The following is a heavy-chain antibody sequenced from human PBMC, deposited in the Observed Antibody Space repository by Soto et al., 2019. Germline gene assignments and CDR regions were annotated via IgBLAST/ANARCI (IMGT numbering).Heavy chain of an antibody. D-gene: IGHD6-13*01. CDR2: IYHSGST. J-gene: IGHJ4*02. Sequence: QVQLQESGPGLVKPSGTLSLTCAVSGVSISSSNWWSWVRQSPGKGLEWIGEIYHSGSTNYNPSLKSRVTISVDKSKNHLSLQLSSVTAADTAVYYCARLPSYSHQLALDYWGQGTLVTVSS. V-gene: IGHV4-4*02. CDR1: GVSISSSNW. CDR3: ARLPSYSHQLALDY.